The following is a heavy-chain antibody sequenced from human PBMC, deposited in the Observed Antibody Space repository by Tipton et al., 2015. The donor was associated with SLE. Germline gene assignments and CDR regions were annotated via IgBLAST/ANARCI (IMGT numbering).Heavy chain of an antibody. CDR3: ARDYSMVY. Sequence: TLSLTCAVSGYSISSGYCWGWIRQPPGKGLEWIGSIYHSGSTYYNPSLKSRVTISVDTSKNQFSLKLSSVTAADTAVYYCARDYSMVYWGQGTLVTVSS. V-gene: IGHV4-38-2*02. CDR1: GYSISSGYC. CDR2: IYHSGST. D-gene: IGHD4-11*01. J-gene: IGHJ4*02.